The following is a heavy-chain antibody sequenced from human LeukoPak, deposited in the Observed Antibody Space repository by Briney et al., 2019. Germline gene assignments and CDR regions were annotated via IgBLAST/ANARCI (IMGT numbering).Heavy chain of an antibody. CDR1: GDSMSSYY. V-gene: IGHV4-59*01. D-gene: IGHD6-13*01. Sequence: SETLSLTCSVSGDSMSSYYWNWIRQPPGKGLEWIGNICYSGSTDYNPSLKSRVTISVDTSKNQFSLKLSSVTAADTAVYFCARAASWYSVFDSWGQGTLVTVSS. J-gene: IGHJ4*02. CDR2: ICYSGST. CDR3: ARAASWYSVFDS.